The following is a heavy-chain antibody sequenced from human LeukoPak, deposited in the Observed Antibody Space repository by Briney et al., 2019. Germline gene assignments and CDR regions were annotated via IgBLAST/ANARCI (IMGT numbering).Heavy chain of an antibody. CDR3: ARVGSSSWYIDY. Sequence: GGSLRLSCAASGFTFSSYSMNWVRQAPGKGLDWVSSITSSSSYIYYADSVKGRFTISRDNAKNSLYLQMNSLRAEDTAVYYCARVGSSSWYIDYWGQGTLVTVSS. D-gene: IGHD6-13*01. J-gene: IGHJ4*02. CDR2: ITSSSSYI. V-gene: IGHV3-21*01. CDR1: GFTFSSYS.